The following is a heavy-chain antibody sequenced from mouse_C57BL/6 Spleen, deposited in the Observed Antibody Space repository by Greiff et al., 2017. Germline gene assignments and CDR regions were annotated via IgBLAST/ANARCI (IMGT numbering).Heavy chain of an antibody. CDR1: GYTFTSYW. D-gene: IGHD1-1*01. CDR3: ARYSYYNDSSYPDY. CDR2: INPSNGGT. V-gene: IGHV1-53*01. Sequence: VQLQQPGPELVKPGASVKLSCKASGYTFTSYWMHWVKQRPGQGLEWIGNINPSNGGTNYNEKFKSKATLTVDKYSSTAYMQLSSLTSEDSAVYYCARYSYYNDSSYPDYWGQGTTLTVSS. J-gene: IGHJ2*01.